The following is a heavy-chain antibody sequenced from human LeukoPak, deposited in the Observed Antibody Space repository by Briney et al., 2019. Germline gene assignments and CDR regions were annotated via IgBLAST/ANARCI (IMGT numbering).Heavy chain of an antibody. D-gene: IGHD3-22*01. CDR3: AKEEVEYDSSGPTPGY. CDR1: GFTFSSYG. V-gene: IGHV3-30*18. CDR2: ISYDGSNK. Sequence: GGSLRLSCAASGFTFSSYGMHWVRQAPGKGLEWVAVISYDGSNKYYADCVKGRFTISRDNSKNTLYLQMNSLRAEDTAVYYCAKEEVEYDSSGPTPGYWGQGTLVTVSS. J-gene: IGHJ4*02.